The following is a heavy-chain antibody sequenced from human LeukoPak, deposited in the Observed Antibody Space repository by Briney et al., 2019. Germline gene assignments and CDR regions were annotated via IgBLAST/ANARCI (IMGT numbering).Heavy chain of an antibody. CDR1: GFTFSNYA. CDR2: ISGSGSST. D-gene: IGHD1-26*01. CDR3: AKYSGSYYYPPNWDS. V-gene: IGHV3-23*01. J-gene: IGHJ4*02. Sequence: GGSLRLSCAASGFTFSNYAMTWVRQAPGKGLERVSGISGSGSSTYYADSVKGRFTLSRDYPKNTLYLQMNSLRAEDTAVYFCAKYSGSYYYPPNWDSWGQGTLVTVSS.